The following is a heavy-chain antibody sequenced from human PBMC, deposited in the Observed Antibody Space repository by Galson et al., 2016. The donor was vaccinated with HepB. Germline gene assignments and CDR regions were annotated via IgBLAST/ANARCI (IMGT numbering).Heavy chain of an antibody. CDR2: AYYSGGT. D-gene: IGHD3-16*01. J-gene: IGHJ6*03. Sequence: IRQSPGKGLEWIGAAYYSGGTYYNPSLGSRVTVSVDTSKKLFSLKLHFVTVADTALYVCARHLGGPRVFGRNPRYSDFYIDVWGKGATVTVSS. V-gene: IGHV4-39*01. CDR3: ARHLGGPRVFGRNPRYSDFYIDV.